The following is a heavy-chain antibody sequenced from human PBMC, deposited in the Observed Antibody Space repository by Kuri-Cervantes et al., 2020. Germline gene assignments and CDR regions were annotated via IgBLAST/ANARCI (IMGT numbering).Heavy chain of an antibody. V-gene: IGHV1-2*02. CDR3: ARRTPDWRIDY. CDR1: GYTLTTSY. Sequence: ASVKVSCKASGYTLTTSYITWVRQATGQGLEWMGWLNPNSGSTNYAQKFQGRVTMTRDTSISTAYMELSRLRSDDTAVYYCARRTPDWRIDYWGQGTLVTVSS. J-gene: IGHJ4*02. D-gene: IGHD3-3*01. CDR2: LNPNSGST.